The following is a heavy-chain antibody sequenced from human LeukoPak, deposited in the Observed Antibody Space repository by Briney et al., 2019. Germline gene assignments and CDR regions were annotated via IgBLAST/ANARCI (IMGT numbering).Heavy chain of an antibody. D-gene: IGHD3-10*01. CDR2: IYYSGST. CDR3: ARQWYCYGSGSCSWFDP. J-gene: IGHJ5*02. CDR1: GGSVSSSSYY. Sequence: SETLSLTCTVSGGSVSSSSYYWGWIRQPPGKGLEWIGSIYYSGSTYYNPSLKSRVTISVDTSKNQFSLKLSSVTAADTAVYYCARQWYCYGSGSCSWFDPWGQGTPVTVSS. V-gene: IGHV4-39*01.